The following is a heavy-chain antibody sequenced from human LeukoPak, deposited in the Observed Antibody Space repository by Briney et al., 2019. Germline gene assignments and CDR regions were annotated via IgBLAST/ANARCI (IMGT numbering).Heavy chain of an antibody. CDR1: GFTFSSYA. V-gene: IGHV3-30*04. CDR3: LVVAATADF. CDR2: ISYDGSNK. J-gene: IGHJ4*02. D-gene: IGHD2-15*01. Sequence: GGSLRLSCAASGFTFSSYAMHWVRQAPGKGLEGVAVISYDGSNKYYADSVKGRFTISRDNPKNTLYLQMNSRRAEETAVYYGLVVAATADFWGQGTLVTVSS.